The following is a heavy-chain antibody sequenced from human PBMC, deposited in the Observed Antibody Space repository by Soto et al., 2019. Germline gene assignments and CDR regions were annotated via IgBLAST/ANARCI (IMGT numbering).Heavy chain of an antibody. CDR3: ARLEYSGGSGNWFDP. V-gene: IGHV5-51*01. D-gene: IGHD2-15*01. CDR2: IYPGDSDT. Sequence: PGESLKISCNGSGYTFTSYWIGWVRQMPGKGLEWMGIIYPGDSDTRYSPSFQGQVTISADKSISTAYLQWSSLKASDTAMYYCARLEYSGGSGNWFDPWGQGTLVTVSS. J-gene: IGHJ5*02. CDR1: GYTFTSYW.